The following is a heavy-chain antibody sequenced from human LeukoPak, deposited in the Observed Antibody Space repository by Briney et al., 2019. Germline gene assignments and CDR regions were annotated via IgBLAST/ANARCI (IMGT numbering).Heavy chain of an antibody. CDR1: GYNFTGYW. V-gene: IGHV5-51*01. CDR2: IYPDDSDT. Sequence: GESLKISCKGSGYNFTGYWIAWVRQMPGKGLGWMGIIYPDDSDTRYSPSFQGQVTISADESITTAYLQWSSLKASDSAMYYCARIGSAFFTNHFFDYWGQGTLVTVSS. CDR3: ARIGSAFFTNHFFDY. J-gene: IGHJ4*02. D-gene: IGHD2/OR15-2a*01.